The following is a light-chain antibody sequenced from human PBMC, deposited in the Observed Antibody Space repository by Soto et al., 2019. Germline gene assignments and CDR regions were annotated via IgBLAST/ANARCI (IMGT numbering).Light chain of an antibody. CDR2: DVS. V-gene: IGLV2-14*01. J-gene: IGLJ2*01. CDR3: SSYTSSSTLV. Sequence: QSALTQPASVSGSPGQSITISCTGTSSDVGGYNYVSWYQQHPGKAPKLMIYDVSNRPSGVSNRFSGSKSGNTASLTISGLQAEDEADDYCSSYTSSSTLVFCGGTKLTVL. CDR1: SSDVGGYNY.